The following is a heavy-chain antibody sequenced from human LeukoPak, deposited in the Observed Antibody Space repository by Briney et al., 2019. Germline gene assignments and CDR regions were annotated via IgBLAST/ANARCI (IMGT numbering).Heavy chain of an antibody. D-gene: IGHD3-22*01. V-gene: IGHV1-3*01. CDR2: INAGNGNT. CDR1: GYTFTSYA. Sequence: ASVKVSCKASGYTFTSYAMHWVRQAPGQRLEWMGWINAGNGNTKYSQKFQGRVTITADKSTSTAYMELSSLRSEDTAVYYCARAFVITMIVVAHFDIWGQGTMVTVSS. CDR3: ARAFVITMIVVAHFDI. J-gene: IGHJ3*02.